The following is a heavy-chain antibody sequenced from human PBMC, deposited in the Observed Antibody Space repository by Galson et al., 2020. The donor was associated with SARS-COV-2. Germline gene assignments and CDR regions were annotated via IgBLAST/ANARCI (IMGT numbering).Heavy chain of an antibody. CDR3: ARSPIAAAGICDD. CDR1: GYSFTSYW. CDR2: IYPGDSDT. V-gene: IGHV5-51*01. Sequence: KIGESLKISCKGSGYSFTSYWIGWVRQMPGKGLEWMGIIYPGDSDTRYSPSFQGQVTISADQSISTAYLPWSSLKASDTAMYYCARSPIAAAGICDDWGQGTLVTVSS. D-gene: IGHD6-13*01. J-gene: IGHJ4*02.